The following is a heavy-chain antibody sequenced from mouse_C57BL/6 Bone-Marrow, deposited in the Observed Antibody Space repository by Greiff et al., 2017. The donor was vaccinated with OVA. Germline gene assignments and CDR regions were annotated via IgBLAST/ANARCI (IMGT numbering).Heavy chain of an antibody. J-gene: IGHJ3*01. CDR2: ISSGGDYI. CDR1: GFTFSSYA. Sequence: EVQGVESGEGLVKPGGSLKLSCAASGFTFSSYAMSWVRQTPEKRLEWVAYISSGGDYIYYADTVKGRFTISRDNARNTLYLQMSSLKSEDTAMYYCTRGWDYDGFAYWGQGTLVTVSA. CDR3: TRGWDYDGFAY. D-gene: IGHD2-4*01. V-gene: IGHV5-9-1*02.